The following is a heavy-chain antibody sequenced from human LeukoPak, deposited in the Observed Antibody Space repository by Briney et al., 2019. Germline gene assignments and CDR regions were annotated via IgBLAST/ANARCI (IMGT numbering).Heavy chain of an antibody. CDR2: IYYSGST. D-gene: IGHD4-17*01. CDR1: GGSISSGGYY. CDR3: ARDTYDYGDYGARAFNI. J-gene: IGHJ3*02. V-gene: IGHV4-31*03. Sequence: SETLSLTCTVSGGSISSGGYYWSWIRQHPGKGLEWIVHIYYSGSTYYNPSLKSRVTISVDTPKNQFSLKLSSVTAADTAVYYCARDTYDYGDYGARAFNIWGQGTMVTVSS.